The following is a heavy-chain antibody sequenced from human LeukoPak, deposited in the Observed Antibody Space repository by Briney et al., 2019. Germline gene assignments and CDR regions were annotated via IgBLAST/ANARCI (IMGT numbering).Heavy chain of an antibody. CDR3: AKNPESNRYYFDY. V-gene: IGHV3-30*18. J-gene: IGHJ4*02. CDR1: GFTFSSYG. Sequence: PGGSLRLSCAASGFTFSSYGMHWVRQAPGKGLEWVAVISYDGSNKYYADSVKGRFTISRDNSKNTLYLQMNSLRAEDTAVYYCAKNPESNRYYFDYWGQGTLVTVSS. CDR2: ISYDGSNK.